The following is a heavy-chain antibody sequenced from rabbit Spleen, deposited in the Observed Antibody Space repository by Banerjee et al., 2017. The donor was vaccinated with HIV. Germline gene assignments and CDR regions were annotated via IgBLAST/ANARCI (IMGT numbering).Heavy chain of an antibody. Sequence: EESGGGLVKPGGTLTLTCKVSGIDFSSWYYMCWVRQAPGKGLELIGCIYTGSSDSTYYASWAKGRFTISKTSSTTVTLQMTSLTVADTATYFCARDLDAVGGDTGLWGQGTLVTVS. CDR2: IYTGSSDST. D-gene: IGHD2-1*01. CDR1: GIDFSSWYY. V-gene: IGHV1S40*01. CDR3: ARDLDAVGGDTGL. J-gene: IGHJ4*01.